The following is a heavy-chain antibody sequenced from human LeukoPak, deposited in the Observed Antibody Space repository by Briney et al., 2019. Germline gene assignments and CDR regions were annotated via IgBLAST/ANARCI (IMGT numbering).Heavy chain of an antibody. CDR3: AALLGDGSIDY. Sequence: SETLSLICTVSGGSISSGGYYWSWIRQHPGKGLEWIGCIYYSGSTCYNPSLKSRVSISEDTSKNQFSLRLSSMTAADTAVYYCAALLGDGSIDYWGQGTLVTVSS. D-gene: IGHD2-21*02. J-gene: IGHJ4*02. CDR1: GGSISSGGYY. CDR2: IYYSGST. V-gene: IGHV4-31*03.